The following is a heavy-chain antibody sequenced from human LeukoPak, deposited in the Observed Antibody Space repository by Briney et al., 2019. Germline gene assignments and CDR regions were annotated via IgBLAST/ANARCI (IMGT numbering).Heavy chain of an antibody. D-gene: IGHD3-16*02. V-gene: IGHV3-11*04. Sequence: PGGSLRLSCAASGLRFSDYYVSWIRQAPGKGLQWVSYISSGGDIMHYADSVKGRFTSSRDNAKNSGYLEMNSLGAEDTAVYYCARGPTTLGLRLGELSLRVDYWGQGALVTVSS. J-gene: IGHJ4*02. CDR3: ARGPTTLGLRLGELSLRVDY. CDR2: ISSGGDIM. CDR1: GLRFSDYY.